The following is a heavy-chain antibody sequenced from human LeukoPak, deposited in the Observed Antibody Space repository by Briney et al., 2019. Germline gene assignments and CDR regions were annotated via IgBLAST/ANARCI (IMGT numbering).Heavy chain of an antibody. CDR2: IWFDGSDK. J-gene: IGHJ4*02. Sequence: PGGSLRLSCEASGFIFSSYWMGWVRRVPGKGLEWVAIIWFDGSDKYYADSVKGRVTISRDNSKNTLYLQMNSLRAEDTAVYYCARHASGHYFDSWGQGTLVTVSS. D-gene: IGHD2-15*01. CDR1: GFIFSSYW. CDR3: ARHASGHYFDS. V-gene: IGHV3-33*08.